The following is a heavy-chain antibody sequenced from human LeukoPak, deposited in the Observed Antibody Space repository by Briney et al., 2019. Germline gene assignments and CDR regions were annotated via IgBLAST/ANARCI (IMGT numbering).Heavy chain of an antibody. Sequence: PGGSLRLSCAASGFTFSSYSMNWVRQAPGKGLEWVSSISSSSSYIYYADSVKGRFTISRDNSKNTLYLQMNSLRAEDTAVYYCAKDPRVIVVVPAATIDYWGQGTLVTVSS. V-gene: IGHV3-21*01. CDR2: ISSSSSYI. CDR1: GFTFSSYS. D-gene: IGHD2-2*01. CDR3: AKDPRVIVVVPAATIDY. J-gene: IGHJ4*02.